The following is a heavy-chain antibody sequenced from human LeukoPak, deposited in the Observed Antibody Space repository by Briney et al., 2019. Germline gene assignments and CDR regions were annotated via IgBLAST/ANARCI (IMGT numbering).Heavy chain of an antibody. Sequence: ASVKVSCKASGYTFDTYGFCWVRQAPGHGLEWMGWISANTGKTDYAQKFQGRVTMTTDTSTSTAYMELRTLRPDDTAVYYCAKAAGDRMDYWGQGTLLTVSS. CDR3: AKAAGDRMDY. V-gene: IGHV1-18*01. D-gene: IGHD6-13*01. CDR2: ISANTGKT. J-gene: IGHJ4*02. CDR1: GYTFDTYG.